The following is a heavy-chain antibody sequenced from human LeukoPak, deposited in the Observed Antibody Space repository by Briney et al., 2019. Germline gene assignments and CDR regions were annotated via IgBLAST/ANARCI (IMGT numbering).Heavy chain of an antibody. CDR3: AKTRGISISGVVPLCDY. V-gene: IGHV3-23*01. Sequence: GGSLRLSCAASGFTFSTSGMTWVRQAPGKGLDWVSIISGSGGTLYYTDSVKGRFTISRDNSKNTLYLQMNSLRAEDTAVYYCAKTRGISISGVVPLCDYWGQGTLVTVSS. D-gene: IGHD3-3*01. CDR1: GFTFSTSG. J-gene: IGHJ4*02. CDR2: ISGSGGTL.